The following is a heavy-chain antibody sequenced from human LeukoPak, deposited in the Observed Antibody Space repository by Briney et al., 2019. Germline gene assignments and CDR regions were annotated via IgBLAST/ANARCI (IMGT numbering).Heavy chain of an antibody. CDR3: AREDLVGAQLI. Sequence: PGGSLRLSCAASGFTFSAYWMSWVRQAPGKGLEWVANIKQDGSEKYYVDSVKGRFTISRDNAKNSLYLQMNSLRAEDTAVYYCAREDLVGAQLIWGQGTLVTVSS. CDR1: GFTFSAYW. CDR2: IKQDGSEK. D-gene: IGHD1-26*01. J-gene: IGHJ4*02. V-gene: IGHV3-7*01.